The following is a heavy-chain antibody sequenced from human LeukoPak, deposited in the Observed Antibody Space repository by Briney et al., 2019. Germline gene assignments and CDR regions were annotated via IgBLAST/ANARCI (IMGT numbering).Heavy chain of an antibody. J-gene: IGHJ3*02. CDR3: ARDPGYSYGFGDAFDI. V-gene: IGHV1-18*01. Sequence: ASVKVSCKASGYTFTSYGISWVRQAPGQGLEWMGWISAYDGNTNYAQKLQGRVTMTTDTSTSTAYMELRSLRSDDTAVYYCARDPGYSYGFGDAFDIWGQGTMVTVSS. CDR1: GYTFTSYG. D-gene: IGHD5-18*01. CDR2: ISAYDGNT.